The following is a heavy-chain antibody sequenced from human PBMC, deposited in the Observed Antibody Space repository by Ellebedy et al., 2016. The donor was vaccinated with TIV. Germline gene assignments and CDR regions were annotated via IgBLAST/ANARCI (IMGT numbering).Heavy chain of an antibody. Sequence: SVKVSCXASGGTFSSYAISWVRQAPGQGLEWMGGIIPIFGTANYAQKFQGRVTITADESTSTAYMELSSLRSEDTAVYYCARDRHYYDSSGYHPAELVNWGQGTLVTVSS. D-gene: IGHD3-22*01. V-gene: IGHV1-69*13. CDR1: GGTFSSYA. CDR2: IIPIFGTA. J-gene: IGHJ4*02. CDR3: ARDRHYYDSSGYHPAELVN.